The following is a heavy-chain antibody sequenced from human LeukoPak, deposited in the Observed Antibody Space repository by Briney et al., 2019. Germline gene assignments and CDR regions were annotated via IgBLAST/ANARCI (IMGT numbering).Heavy chain of an antibody. CDR3: ARGSGDY. CDR1: GLTFSGYW. V-gene: IGHV3-7*04. J-gene: IGHJ4*02. CDR2: IKPDGSEK. Sequence: GGSLRLSCAASGLTFSGYWMNWVRQAPGKGLEWVANIKPDGSEKYYVDSVKGRSTISRDNAKNSLYLQVTSLRAEDTAVYYCARGSGDYSGQGTLVTVSS.